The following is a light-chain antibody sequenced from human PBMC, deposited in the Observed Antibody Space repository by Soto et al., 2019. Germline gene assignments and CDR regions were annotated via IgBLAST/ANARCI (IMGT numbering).Light chain of an antibody. Sequence: EIVMTQSPATLSVSPGERATLSCRASQSDSSNLAWYQQKPGQAPRLLIYHASTRATGIPARFSGSGSGTEFTLTISSLQSEDFAVYYCQQYNKWPLTFGGGTEVEIK. J-gene: IGKJ4*01. CDR2: HAS. CDR3: QQYNKWPLT. CDR1: QSDSSN. V-gene: IGKV3-15*01.